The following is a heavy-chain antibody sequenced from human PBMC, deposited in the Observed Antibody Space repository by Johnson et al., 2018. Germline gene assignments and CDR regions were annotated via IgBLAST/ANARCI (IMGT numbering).Heavy chain of an antibody. Sequence: QVQLQESGPGLVKPSEALSLTCTVSGGSLSSGSYYWSWIRQPPGKGLEWIGYIYYSGNTNYNTSLTSRVTISVDTSKNQFSLKLSSVTAADTAVYYCARDSWDTSSWYGAFDIWGLGTMVTVSS. J-gene: IGHJ3*02. D-gene: IGHD6-13*01. CDR1: GGSLSSGSYY. CDR2: IYYSGNT. CDR3: ARDSWDTSSWYGAFDI. V-gene: IGHV4-61*01.